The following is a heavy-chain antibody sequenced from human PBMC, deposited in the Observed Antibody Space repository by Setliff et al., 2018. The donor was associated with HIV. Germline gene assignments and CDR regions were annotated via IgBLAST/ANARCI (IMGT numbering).Heavy chain of an antibody. Sequence: SETLSLTCAVSNYSISSGYYWGWIRQSPGKGLEWIGSMYHSGSTYSNPSLKSRVTMSIDTSKNQLSLRLRSVTAADTAVYYCASGYNYAYSDYWGQGTLVTVSS. CDR1: NYSISSGYY. CDR3: ASGYNYAYSDY. V-gene: IGHV4-38-2*01. D-gene: IGHD5-18*01. J-gene: IGHJ4*02. CDR2: MYHSGST.